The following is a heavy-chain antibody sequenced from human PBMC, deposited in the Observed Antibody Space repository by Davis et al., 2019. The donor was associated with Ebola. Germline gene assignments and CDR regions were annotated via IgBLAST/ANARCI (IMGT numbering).Heavy chain of an antibody. V-gene: IGHV1-69*06. Sequence: SVQVSCKASVCTFSSYAISWVRQVPGQGLEWMGGIIPIFGTANYAQKFQGRVTITADKSTSTAYMELSSLRSEDTAVYYCASQHYYYCGMDVWGQGTTVTVSS. J-gene: IGHJ6*02. CDR2: IIPIFGTA. CDR3: ASQHYYYCGMDV. CDR1: VCTFSSYA.